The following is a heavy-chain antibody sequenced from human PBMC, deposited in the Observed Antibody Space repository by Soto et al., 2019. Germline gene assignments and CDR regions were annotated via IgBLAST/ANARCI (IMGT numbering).Heavy chain of an antibody. J-gene: IGHJ6*02. D-gene: IGHD5-12*01. CDR3: ARGTGDGYNYSYHYYYYGMDV. V-gene: IGHV1-8*01. CDR2: MNPNSGNT. Sequence: GASVKISCKASGYTFTSYDINWVRQATGQGLEWMGWMNPNSGNTGYAQKFQGRVTMTRNTSISTAYMELSSLRSEDTAVYYCARGTGDGYNYSYHYYYYGMDVCGQVPTVTVS. CDR1: GYTFTSYD.